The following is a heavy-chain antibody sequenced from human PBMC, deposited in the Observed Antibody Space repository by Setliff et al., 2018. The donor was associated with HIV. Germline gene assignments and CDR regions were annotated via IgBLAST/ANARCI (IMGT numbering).Heavy chain of an antibody. Sequence: RDPPGKALEWIGYIYYGSTHYNPSFEGRVTISVDTSKNQFSLKLRSVTAADTAMYYCARRRCSAASCPDNSWNWLDPWGQGTLVTVSS. CDR2: IYYGST. V-gene: IGHV4-59*08. J-gene: IGHJ5*02. CDR3: ARRRCSAASCPDNSWNWLDP. D-gene: IGHD2-15*01.